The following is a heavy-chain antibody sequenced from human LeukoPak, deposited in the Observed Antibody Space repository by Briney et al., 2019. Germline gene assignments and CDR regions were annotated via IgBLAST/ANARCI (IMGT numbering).Heavy chain of an antibody. CDR3: ARPGSRGYTSSFDY. Sequence: GESLKISCKASGYSFTTSWIGWVRQMPGKGLEWMGIIQPGHSETIYNPSFQGQVTISVDKSISTAYLQWSSLKASDTAMYYCARPGSRGYTSSFDYWGQGTLVTVSS. V-gene: IGHV5-51*01. D-gene: IGHD5-12*01. CDR2: IQPGHSET. J-gene: IGHJ4*02. CDR1: GYSFTTSW.